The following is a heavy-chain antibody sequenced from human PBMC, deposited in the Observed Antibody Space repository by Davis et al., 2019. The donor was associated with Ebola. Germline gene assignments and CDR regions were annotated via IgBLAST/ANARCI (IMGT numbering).Heavy chain of an antibody. CDR1: GGSISRSSYY. J-gene: IGHJ4*02. V-gene: IGHV4-39*07. CDR3: ARETVDTEFDY. D-gene: IGHD5-18*01. Sequence: MPSETLSLTCSVSGGSISRSSYYWGWIRQPPGKGLEWIGSIYYSGNSYYNPSLKNRVTVSVDTSKNQFSLKLRFVTAADTAVYYCARETVDTEFDYWGQGTLVTVSS. CDR2: IYYSGNS.